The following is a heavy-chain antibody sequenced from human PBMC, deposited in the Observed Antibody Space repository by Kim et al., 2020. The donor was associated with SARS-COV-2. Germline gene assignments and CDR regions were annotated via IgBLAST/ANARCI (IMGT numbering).Heavy chain of an antibody. CDR3: TSKYYYDTSGFYYAYW. CDR2: IHHSGST. J-gene: IGHJ1*01. V-gene: IGHV4-38-2*01. D-gene: IGHD3-22*01. Sequence: SETLSLTCAVSGYSISSGYYWGWIRQPPGKGLEWIGSIHHSGSTYYNPSLKSRVGISIDTSKNQFSLRLNSVTAADTAVYYCTSKYYYDTSGFYYAYWWGQGTLVTVSS. CDR1: GYSISSGYY.